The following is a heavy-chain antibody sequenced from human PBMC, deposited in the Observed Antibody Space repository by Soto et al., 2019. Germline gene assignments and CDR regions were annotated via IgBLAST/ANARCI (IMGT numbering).Heavy chain of an antibody. D-gene: IGHD3-22*01. Sequence: GGSLRLSCAASGFTFSNAWMNWVRQAPGKGLEWVGRIKSKTDGGTTDYAAPVKGRFTISRDDSKNTLYLQMNSLKTEDTAVYYCTTEPPMIVVDPSHYWGQGTLVTVSS. CDR1: GFTFSNAW. J-gene: IGHJ4*02. V-gene: IGHV3-15*07. CDR3: TTEPPMIVVDPSHY. CDR2: IKSKTDGGTT.